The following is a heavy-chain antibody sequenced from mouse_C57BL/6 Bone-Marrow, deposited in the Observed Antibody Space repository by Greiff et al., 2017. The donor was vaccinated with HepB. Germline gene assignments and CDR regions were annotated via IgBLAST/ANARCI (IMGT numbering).Heavy chain of an antibody. CDR3: ARRGPITTVVATEDY. V-gene: IGHV1-55*01. Sequence: VQLQQSGAELVKPGASVKMSCKASGYTFTSYWITWVKQRPGQGLEWIGDIYPGSGSTNYNEKFKSKATLTVDTSSSTAYMQLSSLTSEDSAVYYCARRGPITTVVATEDYWGQGTTLTVSS. CDR2: IYPGSGST. CDR1: GYTFTSYW. J-gene: IGHJ2*01. D-gene: IGHD1-1*01.